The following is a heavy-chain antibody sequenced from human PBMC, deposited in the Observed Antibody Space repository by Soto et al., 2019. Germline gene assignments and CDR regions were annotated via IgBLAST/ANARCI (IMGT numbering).Heavy chain of an antibody. D-gene: IGHD1-1*01. CDR1: GFTFSSYW. CDR3: ARDPSNSWYRGDDVDV. Sequence: EVQLVESGGGLVQPGGSLRLSCAASGFTFSSYWMTWVRQAPGKGLEWVANIQQDGTQKYYVDSVKGRFTISRDNAKNSLYLQMSSLRAEDTAVYYCARDPSNSWYRGDDVDVRGQGTMVTVSS. CDR2: IQQDGTQK. V-gene: IGHV3-7*01. J-gene: IGHJ6*02.